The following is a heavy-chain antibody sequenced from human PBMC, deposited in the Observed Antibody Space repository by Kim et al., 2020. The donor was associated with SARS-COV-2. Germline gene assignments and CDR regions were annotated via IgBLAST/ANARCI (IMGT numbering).Heavy chain of an antibody. J-gene: IGHJ4*02. CDR2: IYYSGST. V-gene: IGHV4-31*03. D-gene: IGHD3-16*01. CDR3: ARSRRGGAIDY. Sequence: SETLSLTCTVSGGSISSGGYYWSWIRQHPGKGLEWIGYIYYSGSTYYNPSLKSRVTISVDTSKNQFSLKLSSVTAADTAVYYCARSRRGGAIDYWGQGTLVTVSS. CDR1: GGSISSGGYY.